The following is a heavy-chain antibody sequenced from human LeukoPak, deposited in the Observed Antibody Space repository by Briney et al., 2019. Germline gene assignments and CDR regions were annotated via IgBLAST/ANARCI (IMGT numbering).Heavy chain of an antibody. CDR2: ISYDGSNK. D-gene: IGHD6-25*01. J-gene: IGHJ4*02. CDR3: ARDWAIAATPGSIDY. V-gene: IGHV3-30-3*01. CDR1: GFTFSSYA. Sequence: PGGSLRLSCAASGFTFSSYAMHWVRQAPGKGLEWVAVISYDGSNKYYADSVKGRFTISRDNSKNTLYLQMNSLRAEDTAVYYCARDWAIAATPGSIDYWGQGTLVTVSS.